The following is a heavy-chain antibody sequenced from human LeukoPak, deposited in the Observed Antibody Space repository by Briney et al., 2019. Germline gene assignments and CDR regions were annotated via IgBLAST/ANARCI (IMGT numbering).Heavy chain of an antibody. J-gene: IGHJ4*02. CDR2: IYYRGST. Sequence: SETLSLTCTVSGGSISSYYWSWIRQPPGKGLEWIGYIYYRGSTNYNPSLKSRVTISVDTSKNQFSLKLSSVTAADTAVYYCAREGESMVYDYWGQGTLVTVSS. V-gene: IGHV4-59*01. CDR3: AREGESMVYDY. D-gene: IGHD3-10*01. CDR1: GGSISSYY.